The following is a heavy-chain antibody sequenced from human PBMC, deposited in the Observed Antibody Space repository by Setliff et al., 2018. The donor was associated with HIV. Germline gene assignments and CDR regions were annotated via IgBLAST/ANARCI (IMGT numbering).Heavy chain of an antibody. J-gene: IGHJ4*02. CDR1: GYTFTSYP. Sequence: GASVKVSCKASGYTFTSYPLHWVRQAPGQRLEWMGWINVGNGNTKYSQEFQGRVTITRDTSASTAYMELSSLRSEDMAVYYCARDRLYRGYVGMTDYWGQGTLVTVSS. V-gene: IGHV1-3*03. D-gene: IGHD5-12*01. CDR3: ARDRLYRGYVGMTDY. CDR2: INVGNGNT.